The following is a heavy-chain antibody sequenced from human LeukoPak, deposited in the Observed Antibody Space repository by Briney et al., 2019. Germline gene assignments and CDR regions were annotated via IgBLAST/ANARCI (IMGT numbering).Heavy chain of an antibody. J-gene: IGHJ6*03. CDR1: GGSISSHY. CDR3: ARAAGKEGYYYYYYYMDV. V-gene: IGHV4-59*11. CDR2: TYYSGST. D-gene: IGHD6-13*01. Sequence: SETLSLTCTVSGGSISSHYWSWIRQPPGKGLEWLGYTYYSGSTNYNPSLKSRVTISVDTSKNQFSLKLSSVTAADTAVYYCARAAGKEGYYYYYYYMDVWGKGTTVTVSS.